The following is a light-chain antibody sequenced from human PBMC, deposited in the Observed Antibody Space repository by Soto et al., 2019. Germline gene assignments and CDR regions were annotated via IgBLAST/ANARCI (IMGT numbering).Light chain of an antibody. CDR1: QSVSSSY. CDR3: QQFGTSPWT. CDR2: GTS. J-gene: IGKJ1*01. V-gene: IGKV3-20*01. Sequence: EIVLTQSPGPLSLSPGERATLSCRSGQSVSSSYLAWYQQKPGQAPRLLIYGTSTRATGIPDRFSGSGSGTDFTLTISRLEPEDFAVYYCQQFGTSPWTFGQGTKVDIK.